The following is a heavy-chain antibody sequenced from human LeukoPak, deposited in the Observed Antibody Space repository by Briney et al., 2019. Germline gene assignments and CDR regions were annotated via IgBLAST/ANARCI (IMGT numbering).Heavy chain of an antibody. Sequence: RAGESLKISCKGSGYSFTSYWIGWVRQMPGKGLEWMGIIYPGDSDTRYSPSFQGQVTISADKSISTAYLQWSSLKASGTAMYYCARSMRYCSSTSCYPYYYMDVWGKGTTVTVSS. CDR3: ARSMRYCSSTSCYPYYYMDV. J-gene: IGHJ6*03. CDR1: GYSFTSYW. D-gene: IGHD2-2*01. CDR2: IYPGDSDT. V-gene: IGHV5-51*01.